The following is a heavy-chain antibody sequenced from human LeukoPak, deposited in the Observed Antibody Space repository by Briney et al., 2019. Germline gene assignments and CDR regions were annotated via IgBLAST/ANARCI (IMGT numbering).Heavy chain of an antibody. CDR3: ARESHTVTTGYYFDY. V-gene: IGHV3-20*04. CDR1: GFTFDDYG. J-gene: IGHJ4*02. Sequence: GGSLRLSCAASGFTFDDYGMSWVRQAPGKGLERVSGINWNGGSTGYADSVKGRFTISRDNAKNSLYLQMNSLRAEDTALYYCARESHTVTTGYYFDYWGQGTLVTVSS. CDR2: INWNGGST. D-gene: IGHD4-11*01.